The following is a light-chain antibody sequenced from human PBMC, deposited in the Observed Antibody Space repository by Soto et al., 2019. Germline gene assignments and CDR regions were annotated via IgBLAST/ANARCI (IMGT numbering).Light chain of an antibody. V-gene: IGKV1-12*01. CDR2: IAS. Sequence: DIQMTHSPSSVSASVGDRVIISCRASHDINSLLTWYQQKPGKAPKVLIYIASRLQPGVPSRFSGRRSWTDFSLTISNLQPEDFATYFCQQSKSFPLTFGGGTQGESK. J-gene: IGKJ4*01. CDR3: QQSKSFPLT. CDR1: HDINSL.